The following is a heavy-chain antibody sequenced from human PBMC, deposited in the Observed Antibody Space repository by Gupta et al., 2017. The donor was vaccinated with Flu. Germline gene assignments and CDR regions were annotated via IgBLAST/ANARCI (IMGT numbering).Heavy chain of an antibody. J-gene: IGHJ4*02. CDR3: VRDHVGPGGAYYRAFDF. D-gene: IGHD2-21*02. CDR1: FGVSTTY. V-gene: IGHV3-53*01. CDR2: LFGGNTT. Sequence: FGVSTTYMSWVRQAPGKGLEWVSVLFGGNTTYYAGSVKGRFTVSGDISNNTLYLEMNSLRVEDTAIYYCVRDHVGPGGAYYRAFDFWGQGIPVTVSS.